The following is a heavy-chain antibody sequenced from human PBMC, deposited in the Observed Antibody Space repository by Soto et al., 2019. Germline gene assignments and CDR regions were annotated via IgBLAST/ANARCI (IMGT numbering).Heavy chain of an antibody. CDR2: ITHSGST. CDR1: GGSFSGYY. CDR3: ARRGRLDEFIAARPRYWFDP. V-gene: IGHV4-34*01. J-gene: IGHJ5*02. Sequence: SETLSLTCAVYGGSFSGYYWSWIRQPPGKGLEWIGEITHSGSTNYNPSLKSRVTISVDTSKNQFSLKLSSVTAADTAVYYCARRGRLDEFIAARPRYWFDPSGQGTMVTVSS. D-gene: IGHD6-6*01.